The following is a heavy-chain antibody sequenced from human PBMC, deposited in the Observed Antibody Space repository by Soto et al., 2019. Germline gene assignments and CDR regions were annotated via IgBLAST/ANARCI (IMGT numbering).Heavy chain of an antibody. Sequence: GGSLRLSCAASGFTFSSYSMNWVRQAPGKGLEWVSSISSSSSYIYYADSVKGRFTISRDNAKNSLYLQMNSLRAEETAVYYCARDRGYSGYDFSSIFDYWGQGTLVTVSS. CDR2: ISSSSSYI. V-gene: IGHV3-21*01. J-gene: IGHJ4*02. D-gene: IGHD5-12*01. CDR1: GFTFSSYS. CDR3: ARDRGYSGYDFSSIFDY.